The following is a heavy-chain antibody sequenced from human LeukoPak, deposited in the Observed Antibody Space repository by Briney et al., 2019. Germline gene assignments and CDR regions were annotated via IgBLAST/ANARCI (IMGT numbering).Heavy chain of an antibody. Sequence: GGSLRLSCEASGFTFSNYSMNWVRQAPGKGLEWVSYIRSSSSTIYYADSVKGRFTISRDNAKNSLYLQMNSLRAEDTALYYCARRLDHYYYMDVWGKGTTVTVSS. J-gene: IGHJ6*03. CDR2: IRSSSSTI. CDR1: GFTFSNYS. V-gene: IGHV3-48*01. D-gene: IGHD3/OR15-3a*01. CDR3: ARRLDHYYYMDV.